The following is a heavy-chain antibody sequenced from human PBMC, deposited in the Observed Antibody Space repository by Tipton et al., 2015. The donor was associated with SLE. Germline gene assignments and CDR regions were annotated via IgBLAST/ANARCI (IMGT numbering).Heavy chain of an antibody. CDR2: IYYSGIA. J-gene: IGHJ4*02. Sequence: TLSLTCTVSGGSINSGAYYWRWIRKHPGKGLEWIGYIYYSGIAFYNPSLKSRTTILLDTSKNQFSLSLSSVTAADTAVYYCARSDGYSYDFWGQGTLVTVSS. CDR1: GGSINSGAYY. D-gene: IGHD5-18*01. V-gene: IGHV4-31*03. CDR3: ARSDGYSYDF.